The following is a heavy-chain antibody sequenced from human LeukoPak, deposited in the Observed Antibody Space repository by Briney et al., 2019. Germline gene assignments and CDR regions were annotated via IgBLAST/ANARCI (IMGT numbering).Heavy chain of an antibody. CDR1: GYTFTGYY. CDR3: ARDRRYYYDSSGYSGDY. V-gene: IGHV1-18*04. CDR2: ISAYNGNT. Sequence: ASVKVSCKASGYTFTGYYMHWVRQAPGQGLEWMGWISAYNGNTNYAQKLQGRVTMTTDTSTSTAYMELRSLRSDDTAVYYCARDRRYYYDSSGYSGDYWGQGTLVTVSS. D-gene: IGHD3-22*01. J-gene: IGHJ4*02.